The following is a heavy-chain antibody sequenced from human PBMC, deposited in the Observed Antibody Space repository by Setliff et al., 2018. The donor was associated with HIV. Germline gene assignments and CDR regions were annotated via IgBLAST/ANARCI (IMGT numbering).Heavy chain of an antibody. V-gene: IGHV4-34*01. CDR3: ARATGGGNFDV. D-gene: IGHD7-27*01. Sequence: SETLSLTCAVYNGSFSDYNWSWIRQSPGKGLEWIGEINYAGLSDYNPSLTSRVSMAVGTSRNQFSLNLASVTAADTAVYYCARATGGGNFDVWGPGTMVTVSS. CDR2: INYAGLS. CDR1: NGSFSDYN. J-gene: IGHJ3*01.